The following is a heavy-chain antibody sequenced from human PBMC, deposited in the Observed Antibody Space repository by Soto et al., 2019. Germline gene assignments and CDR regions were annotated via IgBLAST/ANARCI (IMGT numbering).Heavy chain of an antibody. CDR1: GFTFSSYA. CDR3: AKARAQYYDFWSGYPVDY. J-gene: IGHJ4*02. Sequence: PGGSLRLSCAASGFTFSSYAMSWVRQAPGKGLEWVSAISGSGGSTYYADSVKGRFTISRDNSKNTLYLQMNSLRAEDTAVYYFAKARAQYYDFWSGYPVDYWGQGTLVTV. CDR2: ISGSGGST. V-gene: IGHV3-23*01. D-gene: IGHD3-3*01.